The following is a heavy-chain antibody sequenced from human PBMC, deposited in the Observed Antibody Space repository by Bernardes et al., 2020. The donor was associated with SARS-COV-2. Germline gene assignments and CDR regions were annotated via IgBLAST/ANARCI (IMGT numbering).Heavy chain of an antibody. Sequence: SETLSLTCTVSGGSISSYYWSWIRQPPGKGLEWIGYIYYSGSTNYNPSLKSRVTISVDTSKNQFSLKLSSVTAADTAVYYCARHRVEAVADPYYYYYGMDVWGQGTTVTVSS. CDR2: IYYSGST. CDR1: GGSISSYY. CDR3: ARHRVEAVADPYYYYYGMDV. V-gene: IGHV4-59*08. D-gene: IGHD6-19*01. J-gene: IGHJ6*02.